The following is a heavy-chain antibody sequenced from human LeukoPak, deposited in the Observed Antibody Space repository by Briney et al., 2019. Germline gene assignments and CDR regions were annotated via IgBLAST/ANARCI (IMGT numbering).Heavy chain of an antibody. CDR1: GGSISSGDYY. V-gene: IGHV4-30-4*08. CDR3: ARSVFSSGWYLPYYFDY. Sequence: SQTLSLTCTVSGGSISSGDYYWSWIRQTPGKGLEWIGYIYYSGSTHYNPSLKSRVTISVDTSKNQFSLKLSSVTAADTAVYYCARSVFSSGWYLPYYFDYWGQGTLVTVSS. J-gene: IGHJ4*02. CDR2: IYYSGST. D-gene: IGHD6-19*01.